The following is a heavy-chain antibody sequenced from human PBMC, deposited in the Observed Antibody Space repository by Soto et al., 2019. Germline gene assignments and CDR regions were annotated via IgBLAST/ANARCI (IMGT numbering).Heavy chain of an antibody. D-gene: IGHD1-20*01. CDR1: GFTFRSYW. CDR3: VRDLYNWNKIDY. V-gene: IGHV3-74*01. Sequence: GGSLRLSCAASGFTFRSYWMHWVRQAPGKGLVWVSRINSDGSTTNYADSVKGRFTISRDNAKNTLYLQMNSLRAEDTAVYYCVRDLYNWNKIDYWGQGTLVTVSS. J-gene: IGHJ4*02. CDR2: INSDGSTT.